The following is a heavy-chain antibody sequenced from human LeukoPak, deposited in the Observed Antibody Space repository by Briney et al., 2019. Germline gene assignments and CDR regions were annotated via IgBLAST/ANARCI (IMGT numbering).Heavy chain of an antibody. D-gene: IGHD5-24*01. Sequence: GGSLRLSCAASGFTFSTYGMYWVRQAPGKGLEYVSSISSSGNTYYANSVKGRFTISRDNPKNTLYLQMGSLRDEDLAVYYCARDDGHAHPLGYWGQGTLVTVSS. CDR3: ARDDGHAHPLGY. CDR1: GFTFSTYG. V-gene: IGHV3-64*01. J-gene: IGHJ4*02. CDR2: ISSSGNT.